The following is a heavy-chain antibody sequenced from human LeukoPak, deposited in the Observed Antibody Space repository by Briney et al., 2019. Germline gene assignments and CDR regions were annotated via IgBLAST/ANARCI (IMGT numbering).Heavy chain of an antibody. V-gene: IGHV3-7*01. J-gene: IGHJ5*02. D-gene: IGHD1-7*01. CDR2: IKEDGSEK. Sequence: GGSLRLSCAASGFTFNYYWMRWVRQAPGKGLEWVATIKEDGSEKYYVDSVRGRFTVSIDNAKNSLYLQMSSLRAEDTAVYYCESTTGPWGQGTLVTVSS. CDR3: ESTTGP. CDR1: GFTFNYYW.